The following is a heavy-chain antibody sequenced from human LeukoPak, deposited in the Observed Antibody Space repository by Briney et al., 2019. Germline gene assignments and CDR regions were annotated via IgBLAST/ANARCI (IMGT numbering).Heavy chain of an antibody. CDR2: INPNSGGT. D-gene: IGHD3-3*01. V-gene: IGHV1-2*02. CDR1: GGTFSTYA. Sequence: ASVKVSCKASGGTFSTYAINWVRQAPGQGLEWMGWINPNSGGTNYAQKFQGRVTMTRDTSISTAYMELSRLRSDDTAVYYCARSYYDFWSGVTPVGYWGQGTLVTVSS. J-gene: IGHJ4*02. CDR3: ARSYYDFWSGVTPVGY.